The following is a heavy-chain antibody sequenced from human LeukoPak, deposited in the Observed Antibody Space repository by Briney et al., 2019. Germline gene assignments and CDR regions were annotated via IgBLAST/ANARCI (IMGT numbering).Heavy chain of an antibody. Sequence: GGSLRLACAASGFTVSRNYMSWVRQAPGKGLEWVSGISGSGGGTYHADSVKGRFTMSRDNSKHALYLQMNSLRAEDTAVYYCAKGCGGNCYPPSYWGQGTLVTVSS. J-gene: IGHJ1*01. V-gene: IGHV3-23*01. CDR1: GFTVSRNY. D-gene: IGHD2-15*01. CDR3: AKGCGGNCYPPSY. CDR2: ISGSGGGT.